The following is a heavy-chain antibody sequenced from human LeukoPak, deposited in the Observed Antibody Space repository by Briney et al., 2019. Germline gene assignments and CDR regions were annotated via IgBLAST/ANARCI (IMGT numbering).Heavy chain of an antibody. V-gene: IGHV4-30-2*01. J-gene: IGHJ4*02. CDR3: ARDFHDRSGY. Sequence: KPSETLSLTCAVSGGSISTTSYYWSWIRQPPGKGLEWIGYIYHSGSTYYNPSLKSRVTISVDRSKNQFSLKLSSVTAADTAVYYCARDFHDRSGYWGQGTLVTVSS. D-gene: IGHD1-14*01. CDR2: IYHSGST. CDR1: GGSISTTSYY.